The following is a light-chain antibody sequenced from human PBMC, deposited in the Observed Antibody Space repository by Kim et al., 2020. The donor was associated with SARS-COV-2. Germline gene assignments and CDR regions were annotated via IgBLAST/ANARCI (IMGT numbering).Light chain of an antibody. V-gene: IGKV3D-15*01. Sequence: APGETATLSCRANQSVAANIAWYQQKPGQAPRLLIYGAFTRATGIPVRFSGSGSGTDFTLTISSLQPEDFALYFCQHYINWPLTFGGGTKVDIK. J-gene: IGKJ4*01. CDR3: QHYINWPLT. CDR2: GAF. CDR1: QSVAAN.